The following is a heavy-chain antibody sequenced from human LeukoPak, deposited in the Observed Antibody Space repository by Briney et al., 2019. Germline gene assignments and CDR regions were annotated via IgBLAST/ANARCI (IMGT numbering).Heavy chain of an antibody. CDR1: GFTFSSYA. CDR2: ISGSGGST. V-gene: IGHV3-23*01. J-gene: IGHJ5*02. D-gene: IGHD2-15*01. CDR3: AKGYCSGGSCYSPPGFDP. Sequence: PGGSLRLSCAASGFTFSSYAMSWVRQAPGKGLEWVSAISGSGGSTYYADSVKGRFTISRDNSKNTLYLQMNSLRAEDTAVYYCAKGYCSGGSCYSPPGFDPWGQGTLVTVSS.